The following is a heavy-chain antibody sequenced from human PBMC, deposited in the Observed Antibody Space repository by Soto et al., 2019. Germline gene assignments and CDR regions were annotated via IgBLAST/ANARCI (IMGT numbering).Heavy chain of an antibody. Sequence: PGGSLRLSCAASGFSFSTYAIHWVRQAPGKGLEWVGVISYDGSKKYYADSVKGRFTISRDNSENTLFLQMSSLRGDDTAIYFCARDEAVPGNGKLDYWGQGTLVTVSS. D-gene: IGHD6-13*01. CDR3: ARDEAVPGNGKLDY. V-gene: IGHV3-30-3*01. CDR1: GFSFSTYA. CDR2: ISYDGSKK. J-gene: IGHJ4*02.